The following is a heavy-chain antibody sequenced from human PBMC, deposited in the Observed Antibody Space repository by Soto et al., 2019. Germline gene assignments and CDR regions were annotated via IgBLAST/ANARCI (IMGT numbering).Heavy chain of an antibody. Sequence: SVKVSCKASGGTFSSYAISWVRQAPGQGLEWMGGIIPIFGTANYAQKFQGRVTITADKSTSTAYMELSSLRSEDTAVYYCARDREMATSTGDAFDIWGQGXMVTV. CDR1: GGTFSSYA. V-gene: IGHV1-69*06. J-gene: IGHJ3*02. CDR2: IIPIFGTA. D-gene: IGHD5-12*01. CDR3: ARDREMATSTGDAFDI.